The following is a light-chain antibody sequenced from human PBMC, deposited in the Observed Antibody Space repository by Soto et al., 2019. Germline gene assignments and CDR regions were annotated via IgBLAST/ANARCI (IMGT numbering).Light chain of an antibody. CDR1: SGHSRYA. CDR3: QTWGTGIWV. J-gene: IGLJ3*02. CDR2: LNSDGSL. V-gene: IGLV4-69*02. Sequence: QPVLTQSPSASASLGASVKLTCTLSSGHSRYAIAWHQQQPEKGPRFLMKLNSDGSLSKGDGIPDRFSGSSSGAERYLTISSLRSEDEADYYCQTWGTGIWVFGGGTQLTVL.